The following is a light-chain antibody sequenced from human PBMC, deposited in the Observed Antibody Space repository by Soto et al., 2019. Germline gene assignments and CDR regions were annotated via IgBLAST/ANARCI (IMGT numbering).Light chain of an antibody. Sequence: DVLMTHSPSSLSESVGARIPITCAATQNISWSLGWYQKRPGKAPQLLISHASSLQAGDPSRFSGGGSGTYFTFTISSLQPEDIATYYCQQYYNLPITFGQGTRLEIK. CDR1: QNISWS. J-gene: IGKJ5*01. CDR3: QQYYNLPIT. CDR2: HAS. V-gene: IGKV1-33*01.